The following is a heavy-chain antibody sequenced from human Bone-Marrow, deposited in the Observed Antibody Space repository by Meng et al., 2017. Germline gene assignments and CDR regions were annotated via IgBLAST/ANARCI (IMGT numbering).Heavy chain of an antibody. Sequence: GGSLRLSCAASGFTFSSYAMSWVRQAPGKGLEWVSAISGSGGSTYYADSVKGRFTISRDNSKNTLYLQMNGLRAEDTAVYYCAKASCSGGSCYSRSAFDIWGQGTMVTVSS. CDR1: GFTFSSYA. J-gene: IGHJ3*02. D-gene: IGHD2-15*01. CDR2: ISGSGGST. V-gene: IGHV3-23*01. CDR3: AKASCSGGSCYSRSAFDI.